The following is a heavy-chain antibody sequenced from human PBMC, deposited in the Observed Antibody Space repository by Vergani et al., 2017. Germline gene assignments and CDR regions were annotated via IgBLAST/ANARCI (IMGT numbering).Heavy chain of an antibody. J-gene: IGHJ3*02. Sequence: EVQVVESGGGLVQPGGSLRLSCEASGITFWKFGMHWVRQGPGKGLEWVSGISWNSGAVDYADSVRGRFTISRDNAKNSLYLQMNSLRAEDTAVYHCARPSAPGDYDALDIWGQGTMVTVSS. CDR2: ISWNSGAV. CDR3: ARPSAPGDYDALDI. CDR1: GITFWKFG. V-gene: IGHV3-9*01. D-gene: IGHD4-17*01.